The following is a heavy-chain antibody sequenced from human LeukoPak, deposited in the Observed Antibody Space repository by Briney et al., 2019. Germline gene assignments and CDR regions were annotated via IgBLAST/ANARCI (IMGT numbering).Heavy chain of an antibody. Sequence: GASVKVSCKASGGTFSSYAISWVRQAPGQGLEWMGRIIPILGIANYAQKFQGRVTITADKSTSTAYMELSSLRSEDTAVYYCVGGEGYKYPPYYYGMDVWGQGTTVTVSS. CDR3: VGGEGYKYPPYYYGMDV. V-gene: IGHV1-69*04. D-gene: IGHD5-24*01. CDR1: GGTFSSYA. J-gene: IGHJ6*02. CDR2: IIPILGIA.